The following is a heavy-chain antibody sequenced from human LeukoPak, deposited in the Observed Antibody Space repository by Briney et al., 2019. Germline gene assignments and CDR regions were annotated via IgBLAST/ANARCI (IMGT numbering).Heavy chain of an antibody. CDR3: ARGGGNGVGWVGQYYYMDV. CDR1: GGTFSSYA. V-gene: IGHV1-69*13. J-gene: IGHJ6*03. D-gene: IGHD3-3*01. CDR2: IIPIFGTA. Sequence: SVKVSCKASGGTFSSYAISWVRQAPGQGLEWMGGIIPIFGTANYAQKFQGRITITADESTSTAYMELSSLRSEDTAVYYCARGGGNGVGWVGQYYYMDVWGKGTTVTVS.